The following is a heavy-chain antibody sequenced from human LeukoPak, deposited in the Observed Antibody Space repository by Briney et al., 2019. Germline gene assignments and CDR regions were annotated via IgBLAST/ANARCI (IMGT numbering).Heavy chain of an antibody. CDR3: GRDTATAIDY. CDR1: GFTSTNHY. J-gene: IGHJ4*02. CDR2: TTNTPNAYTT. V-gene: IGHV3-72*01. Sequence: GGSLRLSCAASGFTSTNHYMDWVRQAPGMGLEWIARTTNTPNAYTTAYAASVRGRFTVSRDDSKSLLRLQMSSLKTDDTAVYYCGRDTATAIDYWGRGTLVTVSS. D-gene: IGHD5-18*01.